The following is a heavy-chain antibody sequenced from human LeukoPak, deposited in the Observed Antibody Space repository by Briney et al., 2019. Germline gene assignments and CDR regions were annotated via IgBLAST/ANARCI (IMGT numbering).Heavy chain of an antibody. CDR1: GNYW. CDR2: INSDGSWT. D-gene: IGHD4-23*01. J-gene: IGHJ6*02. Sequence: PGGSLRLSCAASGNYWMHWVRQVPGKGLVWVSHINSDGSWTSYADSVKGRFTISRDNAKNSLYLQMNSLRAEDTAVYYCARDGNSGSPPPGSYPNYYYYGMDIWGQGTTVAVSS. CDR3: ARDGNSGSPPPGSYPNYYYYGMDI. V-gene: IGHV3-74*01.